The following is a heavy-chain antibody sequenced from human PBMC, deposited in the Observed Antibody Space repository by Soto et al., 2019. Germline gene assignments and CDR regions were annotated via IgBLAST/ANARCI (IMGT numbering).Heavy chain of an antibody. CDR3: AGETYYNDSSGYQFDY. V-gene: IGHV1-18*04. CDR1: GYTFTSYX. D-gene: IGHD3-22*01. CDR2: ISAYNGNT. Sequence: ASVKVSCKASGYTFTSYXITWVRXAPGQGLEWMGWISAYNGNTKYAQKFQGRVTMTTETSTSTTYMELRGLRSDDTAVYYCAGETYYNDSSGYQFDYWGQGTLVTVSS. J-gene: IGHJ4*02.